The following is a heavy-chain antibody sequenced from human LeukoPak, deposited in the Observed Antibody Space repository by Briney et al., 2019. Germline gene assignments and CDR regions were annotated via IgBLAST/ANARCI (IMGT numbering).Heavy chain of an antibody. V-gene: IGHV4-59*08. CDR2: VFYSGGT. D-gene: IGHD6-19*01. Sequence: PSETLSLTCTVSGGSISSYYWSWIRQPPGKGLEWIGYVFYSGGTLYNPSLKSQVTISVDTSKTQFSLKLTSVTAADTAVYYCARHITVTYDAFDLWGRGTMVTVSS. J-gene: IGHJ3*01. CDR1: GGSISSYY. CDR3: ARHITVTYDAFDL.